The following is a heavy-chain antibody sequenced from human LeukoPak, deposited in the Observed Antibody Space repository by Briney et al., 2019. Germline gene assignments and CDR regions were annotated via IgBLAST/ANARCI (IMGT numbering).Heavy chain of an antibody. CDR3: ARDKIAAASPAGNFDP. D-gene: IGHD6-13*01. CDR1: GFTFSRYS. CDR2: ISSDSSPI. V-gene: IGHV3-48*04. J-gene: IGHJ5*02. Sequence: GGSLRLSCAASGFTFSRYSMNWVRQAPGKGLEWVSFISSDSSPIYYADSVKGRFTVSRDNAENALYLQMNSLRAEDTAAYYCARDKIAAASPAGNFDPWGQGTLVTVSS.